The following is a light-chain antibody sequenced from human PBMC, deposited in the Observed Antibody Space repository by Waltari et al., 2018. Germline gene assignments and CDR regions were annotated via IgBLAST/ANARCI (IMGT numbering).Light chain of an antibody. CDR1: GSAVGASDS. CDR2: DVT. V-gene: IGLV2-14*03. CDR3: SSQTLDGLVL. J-gene: IGLJ2*01. Sequence: QSALTQPASVSGSPGQSITLPCSGVGSAVGASDSVSWHQHHPGKAPQVIIYDVTNRPSGVSDRFSASKSANTASLTISRLQPEDEADYYCSSQTLDGLVLFGGGTRLTVL.